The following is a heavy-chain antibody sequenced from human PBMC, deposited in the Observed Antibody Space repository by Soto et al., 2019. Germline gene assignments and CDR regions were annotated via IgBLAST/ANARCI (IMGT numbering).Heavy chain of an antibody. Sequence: GGSLRLSCVASGFTFSNSAMSWVRHVPGKGLEWAAGIRSSGGHTNYADSVKGRFTISRDNSKDTLYLQMNSLRAEDTALYYCAKVQEFCGFNCYIVDSWGQGVLVTVSS. J-gene: IGHJ4*02. CDR3: AKVQEFCGFNCYIVDS. CDR1: GFTFSNSA. D-gene: IGHD2-21*02. CDR2: IRSSGGHT. V-gene: IGHV3-23*01.